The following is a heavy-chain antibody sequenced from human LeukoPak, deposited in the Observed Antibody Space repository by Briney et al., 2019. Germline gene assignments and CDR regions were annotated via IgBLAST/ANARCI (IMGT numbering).Heavy chain of an antibody. CDR1: GFTFSSYW. J-gene: IGHJ4*02. D-gene: IGHD6-13*01. V-gene: IGHV3-74*01. CDR2: INSDGSST. CDR3: ARQILGAAGIDY. Sequence: GGSLRLSCAASGFTFSSYWTHWVRQAPGKGLVWVSRINSDGSSTSYADSVRGRFTISRDNAKNTLYLQMNSLRAEDMAVYYCARQILGAAGIDYWGQGTLVTVSS.